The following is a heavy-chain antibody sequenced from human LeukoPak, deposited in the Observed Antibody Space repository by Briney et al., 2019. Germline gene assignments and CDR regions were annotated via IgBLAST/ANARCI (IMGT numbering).Heavy chain of an antibody. V-gene: IGHV3-48*03. CDR1: GFTFSSHE. CDR3: ARRGIQLWPHDDY. CDR2: ISNSGSTI. J-gene: IGHJ4*02. D-gene: IGHD5-18*01. Sequence: WGALRLSCAASGFTFSSHEMKWGRPGPGEGLGWGSYISNSGSTIYYADSVRGRFTISRDNAKNSLYLQMNSLRAEDTAVYYCARRGIQLWPHDDYWGQGTLVTVSS.